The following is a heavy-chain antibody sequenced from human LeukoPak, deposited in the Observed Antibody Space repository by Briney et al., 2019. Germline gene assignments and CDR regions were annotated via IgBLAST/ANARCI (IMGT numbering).Heavy chain of an antibody. J-gene: IGHJ5*02. V-gene: IGHV4-59*11. Sequence: SETLSLTCTVSDDSIRTHYWSWIRQPPGKGLECIGYVYFSGITNYNPSLKSRVTISVDTSKNQFSLKLSSVTAADTAMYYCARLIGDIAVSGTSWFDPWGQGTLVTVSS. D-gene: IGHD6-19*01. CDR1: DDSIRTHY. CDR3: ARLIGDIAVSGTSWFDP. CDR2: VYFSGIT.